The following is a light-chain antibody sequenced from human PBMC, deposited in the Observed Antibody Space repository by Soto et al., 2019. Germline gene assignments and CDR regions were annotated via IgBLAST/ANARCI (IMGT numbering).Light chain of an antibody. Sequence: QSVLTQPASVSGSPGQSITISCTGTSSDLAIYNYVSWYQQQPGKAPKLMIYQVTNRPSGVSNRFSGSRSGHTASLTISGHQAEDGAYYYCGSYTDRRDYVFGTGTKVTVL. CDR1: SSDLAIYNY. CDR3: GSYTDRRDYV. J-gene: IGLJ1*01. V-gene: IGLV2-14*01. CDR2: QVT.